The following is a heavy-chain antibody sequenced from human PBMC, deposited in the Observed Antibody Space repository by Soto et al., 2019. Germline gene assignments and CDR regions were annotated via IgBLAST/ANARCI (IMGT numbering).Heavy chain of an antibody. Sequence: QVQLVQSGAEVKKPGSSVKVSCKASGGTFSSYAISWVRQAPGQGLEWMGGIIPIFGTANYAQKFQGRVTITEDESTSTAYMELSSLRSEDTAVYYCARGVGLNYYGSGNYGGYYYYGMDVWGQGTTVTVSS. V-gene: IGHV1-69*01. CDR3: ARGVGLNYYGSGNYGGYYYYGMDV. CDR1: GGTFSSYA. J-gene: IGHJ6*02. D-gene: IGHD3-10*01. CDR2: IIPIFGTA.